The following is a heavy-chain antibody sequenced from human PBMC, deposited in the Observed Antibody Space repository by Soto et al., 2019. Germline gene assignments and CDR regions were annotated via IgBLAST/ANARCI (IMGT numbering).Heavy chain of an antibody. CDR2: FYYSGGS. CDR1: GGYISSTSCY. D-gene: IGHD5-12*01. Sequence: PSETMSLTCTVSGGYISSTSCYRGWIRQPPGKGLEWIGSFYYSGGSYYNPSLKSRVTLFVDTSKNQFSLKLTSVTAADTAVYYCARHPYESFDYWGQGALVTVSS. J-gene: IGHJ4*02. CDR3: ARHPYESFDY. V-gene: IGHV4-39*01.